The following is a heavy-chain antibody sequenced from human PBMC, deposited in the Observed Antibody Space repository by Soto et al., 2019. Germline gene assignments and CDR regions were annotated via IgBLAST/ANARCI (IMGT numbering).Heavy chain of an antibody. V-gene: IGHV1-69*01. J-gene: IGHJ6*02. CDR1: GGTFSSYA. CDR3: ARSQGSSTSLEIYYYYYYGMDV. CDR2: IIPISDTT. Sequence: QVQLVQSGAEVKKPGSSVKVCCKASGGTFSSYAISWVRQAAGQGLEWMGGIIPISDTTNYAQKFQGRVTITADESTSTAYMELSSLRSEDTAVYYCARSQGSSTSLEIYYYYYYGMDVWGHGTTLTVSS. D-gene: IGHD2-2*01.